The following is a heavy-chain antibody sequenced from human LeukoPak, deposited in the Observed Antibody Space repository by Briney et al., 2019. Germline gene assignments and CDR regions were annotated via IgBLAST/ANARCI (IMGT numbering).Heavy chain of an antibody. D-gene: IGHD1-26*01. J-gene: IGHJ4*02. CDR2: INSSGTYI. CDR1: GFTVSTNY. CDR3: VRDRGSYRPIDY. V-gene: IGHV3-21*01. Sequence: GGSLRLSCVASGFTVSTNYMSWIRQALGKGLEWVSSINSSGTYIYYRDSVKGRFTISRDNAENSLYLEMNSLRVEDTAIYYCVRDRGSYRPIDYWGQGTLVTVSS.